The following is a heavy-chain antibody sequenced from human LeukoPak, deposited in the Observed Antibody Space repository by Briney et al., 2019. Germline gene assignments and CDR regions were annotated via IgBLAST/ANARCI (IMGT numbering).Heavy chain of an antibody. V-gene: IGHV4-38-2*02. CDR1: GYSISSGYY. CDR3: ARSGYSYGNWFDP. J-gene: IGHJ5*02. D-gene: IGHD5-18*01. CDR2: IYHSGST. Sequence: SETLSLTCTVSGYSISSGYYWGWIRQPPGKGLEWIGSIYHSGSTYYNPSLKSRVTISVDTSKNQFSLKLSSVTAADTAVYYCARSGYSYGNWFDPWGQGTLVTVSS.